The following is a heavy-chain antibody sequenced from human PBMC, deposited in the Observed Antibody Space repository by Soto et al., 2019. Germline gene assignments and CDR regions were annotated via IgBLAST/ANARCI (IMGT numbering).Heavy chain of an antibody. V-gene: IGHV6-1*01. CDR3: AIESGSGNELDAFDY. D-gene: IGHD5-12*01. Sequence: SQTLSLTCAISGDSVSSNTAAWHWIRQSPSRGLEWLGRTYYKSKWYYNYAVSVKSRINVNPDTSKNQFSLQLNSVTPEDTAVYYCAIESGSGNELDAFDYWGQGTLVTGSS. J-gene: IGHJ4*02. CDR1: GDSVSSNTAA. CDR2: TYYKSKWYY.